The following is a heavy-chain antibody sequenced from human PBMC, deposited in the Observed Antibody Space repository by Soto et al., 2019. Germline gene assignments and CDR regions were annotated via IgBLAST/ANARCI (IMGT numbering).Heavy chain of an antibody. Sequence: QVQLVQSGAEVKKPGASVKVSCKASGYTFIGYYMYWVRQAPGQGLEWMGWINPNSGGTNYAQKFQDRVTMTRDTSMSTAFMELSRLRSDDTAVYYCAPSRLFYYNPMDVWGQGTTVTVSS. D-gene: IGHD2-2*01. CDR3: APSRLFYYNPMDV. V-gene: IGHV1-2*02. CDR1: GYTFIGYY. J-gene: IGHJ6*02. CDR2: INPNSGGT.